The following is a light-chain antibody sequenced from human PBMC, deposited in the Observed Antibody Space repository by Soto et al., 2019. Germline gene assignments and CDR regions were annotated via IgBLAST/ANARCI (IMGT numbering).Light chain of an antibody. Sequence: DIVLTQSPATLSLSPGERATLSCRASQSVSSYLAWYQQKPGQAPRLLIYDASNRATGIPARFSGSGSGTDFTLTISSLEPEDFAVYYCQQRSNWPLTFGQGKRLEIK. V-gene: IGKV3-11*01. CDR3: QQRSNWPLT. CDR2: DAS. J-gene: IGKJ5*01. CDR1: QSVSSY.